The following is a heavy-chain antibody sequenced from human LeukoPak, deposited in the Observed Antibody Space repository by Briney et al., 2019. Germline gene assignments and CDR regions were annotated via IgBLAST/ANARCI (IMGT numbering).Heavy chain of an antibody. J-gene: IGHJ3*01. Sequence: QPGGSLRLSCAASGFNLGRYAMSWVRQAPGRGLEWVSCINTGETTFYADSVKGRFTTSRDSSKNNLYLHMTSLRDEDTALYYCAKGAFDVWGQGTVVIVSS. CDR2: INTGETT. V-gene: IGHV3-23*01. CDR1: GFNLGRYA. CDR3: AKGAFDV.